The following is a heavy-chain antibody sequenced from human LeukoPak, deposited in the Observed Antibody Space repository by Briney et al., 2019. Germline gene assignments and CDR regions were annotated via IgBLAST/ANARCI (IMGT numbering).Heavy chain of an antibody. CDR1: GFTFSSYG. D-gene: IGHD6-13*01. Sequence: GGSLRLSCAASGFTFSSYGMHWVRQAPGKGLEWVAVISYDGSNKYYADSVKGRFTISRDNSKNTLYLQMNSLRAEDTAVYYCASSMGAAAALRFDPWGQGTLVTVSS. CDR3: ASSMGAAAALRFDP. CDR2: ISYDGSNK. J-gene: IGHJ5*02. V-gene: IGHV3-30*03.